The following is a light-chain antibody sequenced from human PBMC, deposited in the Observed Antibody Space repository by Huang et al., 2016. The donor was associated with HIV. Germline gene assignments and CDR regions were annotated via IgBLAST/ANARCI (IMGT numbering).Light chain of an antibody. J-gene: IGKJ1*01. Sequence: DIVMPQSPLSLPVTPGEPASISCRSSQSLLHSNGYNYLDWYLQKPGQSPRLLIYLGSQRASGIHDRFSGSASGTDFTLKSSRVEAEDVGVYYCMQALQTPRTFGQGTKVEIK. CDR3: MQALQTPRT. CDR2: LGS. V-gene: IGKV2-28*01. CDR1: QSLLHSNGYNY.